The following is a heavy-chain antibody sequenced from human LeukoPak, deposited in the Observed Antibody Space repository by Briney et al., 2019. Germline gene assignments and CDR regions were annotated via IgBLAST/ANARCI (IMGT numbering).Heavy chain of an antibody. J-gene: IGHJ4*02. V-gene: IGHV1-2*02. CDR1: GYTFTAYY. D-gene: IGHD7-27*01. CDR3: ARGSRENWGLYDY. Sequence: ASVKVSYKASGYTFTAYYMHWVRQAPGQGLEWMGWINPNSGGTNYAPKFQGRVTMTRDTSISTAYMELSRLRSDDTAVYFCARGSRENWGLYDYWGQGALVTVSS. CDR2: INPNSGGT.